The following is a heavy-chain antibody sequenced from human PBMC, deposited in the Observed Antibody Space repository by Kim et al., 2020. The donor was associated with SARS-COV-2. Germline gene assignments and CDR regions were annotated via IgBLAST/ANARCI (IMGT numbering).Heavy chain of an antibody. Sequence: GGSLSLSCAASGFTFSSYAMSWVRQAPGKGLEWVSAISGSGGSTYYADSVKGRFTISRDNSKNTLYLQMNSLRAEDTAVYYCAKVKAYGSGSYWFDPWGQGTLVTVSS. J-gene: IGHJ5*02. CDR3: AKVKAYGSGSYWFDP. D-gene: IGHD3-10*01. V-gene: IGHV3-23*01. CDR1: GFTFSSYA. CDR2: ISGSGGST.